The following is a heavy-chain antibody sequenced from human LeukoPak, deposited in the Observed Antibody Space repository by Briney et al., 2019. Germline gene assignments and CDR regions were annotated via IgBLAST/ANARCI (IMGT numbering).Heavy chain of an antibody. V-gene: IGHV3-30*04. CDR2: ISYDGSNK. CDR3: ARGADSGYSSDN. J-gene: IGHJ4*02. Sequence: GGSLRLSCAASGSTFSSYAMHWVRQAPGKGLEWVAVISYDGSNKYYADSVKGRFTISRDNSKNTLYLQMNSLRAEDTAVYYCARGADSGYSSDNWGQGTLVTVSS. D-gene: IGHD3-9*01. CDR1: GSTFSSYA.